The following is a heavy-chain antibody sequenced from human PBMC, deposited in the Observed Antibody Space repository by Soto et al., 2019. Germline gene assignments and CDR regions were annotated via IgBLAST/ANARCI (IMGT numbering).Heavy chain of an antibody. J-gene: IGHJ4*02. D-gene: IGHD6-13*01. CDR1: GFTFSDYY. Sequence: GGSLRLSCTASGFTFSDYYMSWIRQAPGKGLEWVSYISSSGSTIYYADSVKGRFTISRDNAKNSLYLQMNSLRAEDTAVYYCARDASSSWYEGGFDYWGQGTLVTVSS. CDR3: ARDASSSWYEGGFDY. CDR2: ISSSGSTI. V-gene: IGHV3-11*01.